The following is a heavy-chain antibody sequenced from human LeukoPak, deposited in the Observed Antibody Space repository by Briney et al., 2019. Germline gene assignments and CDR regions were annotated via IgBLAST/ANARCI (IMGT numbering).Heavy chain of an antibody. V-gene: IGHV1-69*01. Sequence: SVKVSCKASGGTFSSYAISWVRQAPGQGLEWMGGIIPIFGTANYTQKFQGRVTITADESTSTAYMELSSLRSEDTAVYYCASKIGYSSSWYFDYWGQGTLVTVSS. CDR1: GGTFSSYA. J-gene: IGHJ4*02. D-gene: IGHD6-13*01. CDR2: IIPIFGTA. CDR3: ASKIGYSSSWYFDY.